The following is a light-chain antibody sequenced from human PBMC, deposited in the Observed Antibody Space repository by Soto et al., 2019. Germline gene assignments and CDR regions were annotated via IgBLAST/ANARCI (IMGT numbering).Light chain of an antibody. V-gene: IGLV2-8*01. J-gene: IGLJ2*01. CDR3: SSYTGSNNLVV. CDR2: DVS. CDR1: SSDVGGYNY. Sequence: QSALTQPPSASVSPGQSVTISCTGTSSDVGGYNYVSWYQRHPGKTPKLMIYDVSKRPSGVPDRFSGSKSGNTASLTVSGLQAEDEADYYCSSYTGSNNLVVFGGGTKLTVL.